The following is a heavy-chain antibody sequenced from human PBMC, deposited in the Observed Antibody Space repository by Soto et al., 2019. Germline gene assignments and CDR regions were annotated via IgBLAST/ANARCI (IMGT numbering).Heavy chain of an antibody. CDR1: GGSFSGYY. J-gene: IGHJ4*02. D-gene: IGHD4-17*01. Sequence: SETLSLTCGVYGGSFSGYYWSWIRQPPGKGLEWIGEINHSGSTNYNPSLKSRVTISVDTSKNQFSLKLSSVTAADTAVYYCARSPSDLTTVTKNFDYWGQGTLVTVSS. V-gene: IGHV4-34*01. CDR3: ARSPSDLTTVTKNFDY. CDR2: INHSGST.